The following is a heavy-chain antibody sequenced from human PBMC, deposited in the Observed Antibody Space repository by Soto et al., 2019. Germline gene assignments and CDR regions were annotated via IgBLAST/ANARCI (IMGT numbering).Heavy chain of an antibody. V-gene: IGHV4-59*08. CDR1: GGSISTYY. J-gene: IGHJ4*02. CDR2: VSYSGST. CDR3: ARPGSPNGWYYFDY. Sequence: SETLSLTCTVSGGSISTYYWSWIRQPPGKGLEWIGYVSYSGSTNYNPSLKSRVTISVDTSKNQFSLKLSSVTAADTAVYYCARPGSPNGWYYFDYWRQGTLVTVSS. D-gene: IGHD6-19*01.